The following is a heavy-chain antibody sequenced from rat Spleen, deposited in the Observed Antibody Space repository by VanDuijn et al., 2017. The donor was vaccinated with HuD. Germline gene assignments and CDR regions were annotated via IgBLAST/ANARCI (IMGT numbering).Heavy chain of an antibody. D-gene: IGHD1-2*01. V-gene: IGHV5-25*01. CDR1: GFTFSNYY. CDR3: ARPDYSRFDY. Sequence: EVQLAESGGGLVQPGRSMKLSCTALGFTFSNYYMAWVRQAPTKGLEWVASISNGVGNTYYRDSVKGRFTISRDNAKSTLYLQMDSLRSEDTATYYCARPDYSRFDYWGQGVMVTVSS. CDR2: ISNGVGNT. J-gene: IGHJ2*01.